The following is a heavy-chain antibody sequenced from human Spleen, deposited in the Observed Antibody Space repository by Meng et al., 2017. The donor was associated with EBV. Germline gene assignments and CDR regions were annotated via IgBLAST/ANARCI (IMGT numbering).Heavy chain of an antibody. D-gene: IGHD1-14*01. CDR2: TNENGATT. CDR1: GFTFSRDW. J-gene: IGHJ4*02. CDR3: SRDLAGSVDY. V-gene: IGHV3-74*03. Sequence: VCLAGSGGALFQPGGSLRLACAASGFTFSRDWMHWLRQAPGKGLEWVSRTNENGATTTYADSVKGRFTISRDNAKNTLYLQMNSLRAEDTAIYYCSRDLAGSVDYWDQGTLVTVSS.